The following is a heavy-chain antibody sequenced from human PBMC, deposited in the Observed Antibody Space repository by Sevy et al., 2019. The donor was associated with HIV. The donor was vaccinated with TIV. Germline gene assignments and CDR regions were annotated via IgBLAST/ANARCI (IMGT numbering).Heavy chain of an antibody. Sequence: GGSLRLSCRISGTSFSTFAMHWVRQTPGKGLEYVSSIDSKGDSTFYADSVKGRFTVSRDNSQNTLYLQMDSLTTEDMAVYYCVRGGRTTWRQFYYYGMDVWGRGTTVTLSS. CDR2: IDSKGDST. V-gene: IGHV3-64*02. CDR3: VRGGRTTWRQFYYYGMDV. D-gene: IGHD3-3*01. J-gene: IGHJ6*02. CDR1: GTSFSTFA.